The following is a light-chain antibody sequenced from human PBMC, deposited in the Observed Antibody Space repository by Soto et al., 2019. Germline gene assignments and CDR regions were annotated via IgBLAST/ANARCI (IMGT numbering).Light chain of an antibody. CDR2: RTS. CDR1: QSVSNY. V-gene: IGKV3-11*01. CDR3: QQRSNWPT. J-gene: IGKJ5*01. Sequence: EVVLTQSPDTLSVSPGERANLSFRASQSVSNYFAWFQQKPGQAPRLLMFRTSSRATGFPARFSGSGSGTEFTLTISSLQSEDFAVYYCQQRSNWPTFGQGTRLEI.